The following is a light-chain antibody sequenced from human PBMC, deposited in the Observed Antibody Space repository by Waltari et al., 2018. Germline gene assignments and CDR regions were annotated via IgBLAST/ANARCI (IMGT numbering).Light chain of an antibody. CDR3: HQYNNWPGT. Sequence: ELVMTQFPATLSLSPGESATLFCRASQSITSNLAWYQQKPGQAPRLLMYGASIRAPGIPARVSGSGSGTEFTLTISSLQSEDFAVYYCHQYNNWPGTFGQGTKLEIK. CDR1: QSITSN. J-gene: IGKJ2*02. CDR2: GAS. V-gene: IGKV3-15*01.